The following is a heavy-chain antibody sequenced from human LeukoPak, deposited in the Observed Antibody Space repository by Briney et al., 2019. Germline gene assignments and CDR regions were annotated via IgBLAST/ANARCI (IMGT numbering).Heavy chain of an antibody. CDR3: ARLMLGYCSSTSCSADYPFDY. Sequence: SETLSLTCTVSGGSISSSSYYWGWIRQPPGKGLEWIWSIYYSGSTYYNPSLKSRVTISVDTSKNQFSLKLSSVTAADAAVYYCARLMLGYCSSTSCSADYPFDYWGQGTLVTVSS. J-gene: IGHJ4*02. CDR1: GGSISSSSYY. V-gene: IGHV4-39*01. D-gene: IGHD2-2*01. CDR2: IYYSGST.